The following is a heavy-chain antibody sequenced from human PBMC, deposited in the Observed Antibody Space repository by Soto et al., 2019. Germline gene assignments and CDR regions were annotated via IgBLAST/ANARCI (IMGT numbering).Heavy chain of an antibody. CDR3: ARGSGIVALPGELEDVNYDF. J-gene: IGHJ4*02. Sequence: QVQLQQWGAGLVKPSETLSLSCAVYGQSFSGHSWAWIRQPPGKGLEWIGEISESGSTYYNPSLKSRVTISTDTATNQLSRKLNSVTAADTAAYFCARGSGIVALPGELEDVNYDFWGQGTLVNVSS. CDR2: ISESGST. CDR1: GQSFSGHS. V-gene: IGHV4-34*01. D-gene: IGHD1-1*01.